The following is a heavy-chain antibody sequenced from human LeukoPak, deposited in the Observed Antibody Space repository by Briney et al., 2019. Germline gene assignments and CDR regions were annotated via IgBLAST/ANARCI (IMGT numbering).Heavy chain of an antibody. D-gene: IGHD3-3*01. Sequence: ASVKVSCKASGYTFTSYAMHWVRQAPGQRLEWMGWINAGNGNTKYSHEFQGRVTITRDTSASTAYMELSSLRSEDTAVYYCAREGYFWSGYYIGPYYYYGMDVWGQGTTVTVSS. J-gene: IGHJ6*02. CDR1: GYTFTSYA. CDR3: AREGYFWSGYYIGPYYYYGMDV. V-gene: IGHV1-3*01. CDR2: INAGNGNT.